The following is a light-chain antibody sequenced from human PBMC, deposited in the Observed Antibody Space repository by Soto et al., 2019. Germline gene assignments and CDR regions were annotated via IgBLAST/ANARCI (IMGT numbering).Light chain of an antibody. CDR2: YDS. CDR1: NIGSKS. J-gene: IGLJ1*01. Sequence: SYELTQSPSVSVAPGQTATITCGGNNIGSKSVNWYQQKEGQAPVLVMSYDSDRPSVIPERFSGSNSGNTATLTLSRVESGDEADYYCQVWDTTNDHHVFGSGTKVTVL. CDR3: QVWDTTNDHHV. V-gene: IGLV3-21*01.